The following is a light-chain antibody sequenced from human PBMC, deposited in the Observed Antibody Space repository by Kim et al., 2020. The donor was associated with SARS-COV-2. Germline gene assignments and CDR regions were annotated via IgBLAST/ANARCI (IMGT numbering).Light chain of an antibody. CDR3: QAWDSSTAWV. V-gene: IGLV3-1*01. J-gene: IGLJ2*01. CDR1: KLGDKY. Sequence: VSPGQTASITCSGDKLGDKYACWYQQKPGQSPVLVIYQDSKRPSGIPERFSGSNSGNTATLTISGTQALDEADYYCQAWDSSTAWVFGGGTQLTVL. CDR2: QDS.